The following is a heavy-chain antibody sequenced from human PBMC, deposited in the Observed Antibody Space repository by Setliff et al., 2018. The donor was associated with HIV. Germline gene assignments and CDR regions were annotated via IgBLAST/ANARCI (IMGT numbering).Heavy chain of an antibody. J-gene: IGHJ6*01. CDR2: VYQTGST. CDR1: GGSISSPNW. V-gene: IGHV4-4*02. Sequence: SETLSLTCAVSGGSISSPNWWSWVRQPPGKGLEWIGEVYQTGSTGHNPSLKSRVTISVDKSTNQFSLTLTSVTAADTAVYYCARSRGFWSDYGGAAFEIWGQGTKVTVSS. CDR3: ARSRGFWSDYGGAAFEI. D-gene: IGHD3-3*01.